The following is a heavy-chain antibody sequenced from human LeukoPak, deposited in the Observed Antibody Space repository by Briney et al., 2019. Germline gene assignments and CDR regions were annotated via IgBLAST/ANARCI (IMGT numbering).Heavy chain of an antibody. CDR3: AKDNRRHYTSGPNPDSLH. Sequence: GRSLGLSCAGSGFIFNNYAMHWVRQPPGKGLEWVSGISWNSGSIDYADSVKGRFTISRDNAKNSLYLQMNSLRVEDTAFYYCAKDNRRHYTSGPNPDSLHWGQGALVTVSS. J-gene: IGHJ4*02. CDR2: ISWNSGSI. D-gene: IGHD6-19*01. V-gene: IGHV3-9*01. CDR1: GFIFNNYA.